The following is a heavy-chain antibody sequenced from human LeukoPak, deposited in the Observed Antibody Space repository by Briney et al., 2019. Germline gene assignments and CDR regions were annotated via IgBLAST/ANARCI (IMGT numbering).Heavy chain of an antibody. V-gene: IGHV4-34*01. CDR3: ARGTIFGVVIIPPIGMDV. CDR2: INHSGST. J-gene: IGHJ6*02. Sequence: GSLRLSCAASGFTFSSYSMNWVRQPPGKGLEWIGEINHSGSTNYNPSLKSRVTISVDTSKNQFSLKLSSVTAADTAVYYCARGTIFGVVIIPPIGMDVWGQGTTVTVSS. D-gene: IGHD3-3*01. CDR1: GFTFSSYS.